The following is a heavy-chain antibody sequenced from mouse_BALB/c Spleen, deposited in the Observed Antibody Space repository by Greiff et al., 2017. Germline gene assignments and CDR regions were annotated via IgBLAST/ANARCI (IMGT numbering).Heavy chain of an antibody. V-gene: IGHV5-4*02. J-gene: IGHJ3*01. CDR2: ISDGGSYT. CDR3: AGSGFAY. Sequence: EVKLVESGGGLVKPGGSLKLSCAASGFTFSDYYMYWVRQTPEKRLEWVATISDGGSYTYYPDSVKGRFTISRDNAKNNLYLQMSSLKSEDTAMYYCAGSGFAYWGQGTLVTVSA. D-gene: IGHD3-1*01. CDR1: GFTFSDYY.